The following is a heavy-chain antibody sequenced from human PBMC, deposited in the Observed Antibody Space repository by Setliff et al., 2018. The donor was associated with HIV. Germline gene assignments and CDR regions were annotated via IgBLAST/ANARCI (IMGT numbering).Heavy chain of an antibody. CDR1: EFTFSSYA. V-gene: IGHV3-33*08. D-gene: IGHD1-26*01. CDR3: ATGAGPTPLCAPFDS. J-gene: IGHJ4*02. Sequence: GGSLRLSCAASEFTFSSYAMHWVRQAAGKGLEWVAVIWYDGSIEYYIDSVKGRFTISRDNSKSTLYLQMTILRAEDTALYFSATGAGPTPLCAPFDSWGQGTLV. CDR2: IWYDGSIE.